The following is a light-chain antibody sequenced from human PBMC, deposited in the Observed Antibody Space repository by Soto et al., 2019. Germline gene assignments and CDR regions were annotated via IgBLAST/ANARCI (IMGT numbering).Light chain of an antibody. CDR2: KSS. V-gene: IGKV1-5*03. CDR1: QSITTW. Sequence: DIQMTQSPSTLSASVGDRVTITCRASQSITTWLAWYQQKPGKAPKLLLYKSSILESGVPSRFSGSGSGTEFTLAISSLQPDDFAPYYCQHYNSYPWTFGQGTKVDIK. J-gene: IGKJ1*01. CDR3: QHYNSYPWT.